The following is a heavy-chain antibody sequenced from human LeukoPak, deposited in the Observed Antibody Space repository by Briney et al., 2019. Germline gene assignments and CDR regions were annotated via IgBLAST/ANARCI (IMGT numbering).Heavy chain of an antibody. CDR3: ASRIRYYDSSVTEALGAFDI. D-gene: IGHD3-22*01. V-gene: IGHV3-11*01. J-gene: IGHJ3*02. CDR2: ISSSGSTI. Sequence: GGSLRLSCAASGFTFSDYYMSWIRQAPGKGLEWVSYISSSGSTIYYADSVKGRFTISRDNAKNSLYLQMNSLRAEDTAVYYCASRIRYYDSSVTEALGAFDIWGQGTMATVSS. CDR1: GFTFSDYY.